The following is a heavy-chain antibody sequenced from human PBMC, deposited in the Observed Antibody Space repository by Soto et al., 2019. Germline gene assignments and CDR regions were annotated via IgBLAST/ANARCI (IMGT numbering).Heavy chain of an antibody. CDR1: GYNFTTYA. Sequence: QVQFVQSGAEVKKPGASVKVSCKASGYNFTTYAIHWVRQAPGQRLEWMGWINTGKGNTKYSQKFQGRVTITRDTSASTAYMDLSSLRSGYTAVYYCARDPWGGAVDAFDIWGQGTMVTVSS. D-gene: IGHD3-10*01. CDR3: ARDPWGGAVDAFDI. CDR2: INTGKGNT. J-gene: IGHJ3*02. V-gene: IGHV1-3*04.